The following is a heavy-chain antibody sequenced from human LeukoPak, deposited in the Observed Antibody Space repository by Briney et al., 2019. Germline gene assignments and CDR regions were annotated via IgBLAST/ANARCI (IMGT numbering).Heavy chain of an antibody. V-gene: IGHV1-46*01. Sequence: ASVKVSCKASGYSFTTYYIHWVRQAPGQGLGWVAIINPSDGWTKYAQRFQGRVTLTRDTSTSTVYMEFGSLTSEDTAVYYCARDEITTEENDFDYWGQGTLVTVSS. J-gene: IGHJ4*02. D-gene: IGHD1-1*01. CDR3: ARDEITTEENDFDY. CDR1: GYSFTTYY. CDR2: INPSDGWT.